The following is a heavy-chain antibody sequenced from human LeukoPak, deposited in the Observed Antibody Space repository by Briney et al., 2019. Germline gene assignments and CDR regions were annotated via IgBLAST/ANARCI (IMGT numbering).Heavy chain of an antibody. D-gene: IGHD6-19*01. J-gene: IGHJ4*02. Sequence: GGSLRLSCSPSGFTFSSYAMHWVRQAPGKGLEWVAVISYDESNIYYADSVKGRFTISRDNSKNTLYLQMNSLRDEDTAVYHCARESVAGIGQRAYYFDYWGQGTLVTVSS. CDR2: ISYDESNI. CDR3: ARESVAGIGQRAYYFDY. CDR1: GFTFSSYA. V-gene: IGHV3-30-3*01.